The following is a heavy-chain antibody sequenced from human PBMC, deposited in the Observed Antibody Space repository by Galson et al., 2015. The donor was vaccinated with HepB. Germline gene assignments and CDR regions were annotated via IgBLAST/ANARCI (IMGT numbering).Heavy chain of an antibody. CDR2: ISSGSTNI. J-gene: IGHJ5*02. Sequence: SLRLSCAAYGITFSSYTMNWVRQAPGKGLEWVSSISSGSTNINYADSVKGRFTISRDNTKNSLYLQMNSLRVEDTAVYYCARDTGAGCGGPSCINFDPWGQGTLVTVSS. CDR1: GITFSSYT. D-gene: IGHD2-2*01. CDR3: ARDTGAGCGGPSCINFDP. V-gene: IGHV3-21*01.